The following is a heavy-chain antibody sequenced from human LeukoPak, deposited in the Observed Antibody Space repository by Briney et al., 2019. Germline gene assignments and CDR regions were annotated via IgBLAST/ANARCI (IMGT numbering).Heavy chain of an antibody. CDR3: ARDSASGWYHDY. CDR1: GFTFSSYA. CDR2: ISYDGSNK. D-gene: IGHD6-19*01. J-gene: IGHJ4*02. V-gene: IGHV3-30*14. Sequence: PGRSLRLSCAASGFTFSSYAMHWVRQAPGKGLEWVAVISYDGSNKYYADSVKGRFTISRDKSKNTLYLQMNSLRAEDTAVYYCARDSASGWYHDYWGQGTLVTVSS.